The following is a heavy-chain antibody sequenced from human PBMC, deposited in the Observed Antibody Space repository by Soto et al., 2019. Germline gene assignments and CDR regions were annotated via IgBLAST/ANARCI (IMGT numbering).Heavy chain of an antibody. CDR2: MNPNSGNT. CDR1: GYTFTSYY. CDR3: ARGGYSYGTGFVL. Sequence: ASVKVSCKASGYTFTSYYINRVLEATGQGLEWMGWMNPNSGNTGYAQKFQGRVTMTRNTSISTAYMELSSLRSEDTAVYYCARGGYSYGTGFVLWGQGTLVTVSS. V-gene: IGHV1-8*01. J-gene: IGHJ5*02. D-gene: IGHD5-18*01.